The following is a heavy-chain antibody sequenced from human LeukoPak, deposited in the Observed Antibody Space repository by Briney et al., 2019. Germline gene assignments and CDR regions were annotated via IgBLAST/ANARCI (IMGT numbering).Heavy chain of an antibody. D-gene: IGHD1-7*01. J-gene: IGHJ6*03. CDR3: ARVAGTTSPPYYYYYMDV. CDR2: ISAYNGNT. Sequence: ASVKVSCKASGYTFTSYGISWVRQAPGQGLEWMGWISAYNGNTNYAQKLQGRVTMTTDTSTSTAYMELRSLRSDDTAVYYCARVAGTTSPPYYYYYMDVWGKGTTVTVSS. CDR1: GYTFTSYG. V-gene: IGHV1-18*01.